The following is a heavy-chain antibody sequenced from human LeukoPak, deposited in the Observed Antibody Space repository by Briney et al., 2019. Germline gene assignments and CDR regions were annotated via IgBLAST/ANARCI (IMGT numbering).Heavy chain of an antibody. Sequence: GGSLRLSCAASGFTFSSYAMHWVRQAPGKGLEYVSAISSNGGNTYYANSVKGRFTISRDNSKNTLYLQMGSLRAEDMAVYYCARDSGYVLPYQYGMDVWGQGTTVTVSS. CDR3: ARDSGYVLPYQYGMDV. CDR1: GFTFSSYA. V-gene: IGHV3-64*01. D-gene: IGHD5-12*01. CDR2: ISSNGGNT. J-gene: IGHJ6*02.